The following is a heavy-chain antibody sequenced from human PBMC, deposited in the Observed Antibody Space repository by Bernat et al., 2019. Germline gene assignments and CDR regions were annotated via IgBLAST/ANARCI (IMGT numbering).Heavy chain of an antibody. Sequence: QVQLVQSGAEVKKPGASVKVSCKASGYTFTGYYMHWVRQAPGQGLEWMGRINPNSGGTNYAQKFQGRVTIARDPAISTAYMGLGRLRSEDPAVYYWARGRYCSGGSWYSTYFQHWGQGTLVTVSS. CDR2: INPNSGGT. CDR1: GYTFTGYY. J-gene: IGHJ1*01. D-gene: IGHD2-15*01. V-gene: IGHV1-2*06. CDR3: ARGRYCSGGSWYSTYFQH.